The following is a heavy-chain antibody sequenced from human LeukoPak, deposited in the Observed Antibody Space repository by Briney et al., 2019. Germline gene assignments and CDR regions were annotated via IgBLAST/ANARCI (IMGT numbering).Heavy chain of an antibody. J-gene: IGHJ3*02. CDR1: GGTFSSYA. CDR2: IIPIFGTA. Sequence: SVKVSCKASGGTFSSYAISWARQAPGQGLEWMGGIIPIFGTANYAQKFQGRVTITTDESTSTAYMELSSLRSEDTAVYYCARDTRYSSSWAIDAFDIWGQGTMVTVSS. CDR3: ARDTRYSSSWAIDAFDI. D-gene: IGHD6-13*01. V-gene: IGHV1-69*05.